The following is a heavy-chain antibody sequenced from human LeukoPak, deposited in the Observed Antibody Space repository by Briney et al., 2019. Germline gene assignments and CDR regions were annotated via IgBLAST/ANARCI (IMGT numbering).Heavy chain of an antibody. V-gene: IGHV3-30-3*01. J-gene: IGHJ5*02. Sequence: GGSLRLSCAASGFTFSSYAMHWVRQAPGKGLEWVAVISYDGSNKYYADSVKGRFTISRDNSKNTLYLQINSLRAEDTAVYYCARDHPQYYDILTGYPPWGQGTLVTVSS. D-gene: IGHD3-9*01. CDR2: ISYDGSNK. CDR1: GFTFSSYA. CDR3: ARDHPQYYDILTGYPP.